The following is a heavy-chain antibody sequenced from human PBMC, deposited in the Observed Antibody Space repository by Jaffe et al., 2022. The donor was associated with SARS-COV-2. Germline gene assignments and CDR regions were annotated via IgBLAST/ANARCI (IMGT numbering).Heavy chain of an antibody. J-gene: IGHJ6*03. CDR1: GGSFSGYY. CDR2: INHSGST. CDR3: ARSTVTTYYYMDV. D-gene: IGHD4-17*01. Sequence: QVQLQQWGAGLLKPSETLSLTCAVYGGSFSGYYWSWIRQPPGKGLEWIGEINHSGSTNYNPSLKSRVTISVDTSKNQFSLKLSSVTAADTAVYYCARSTVTTYYYMDVWGKGTTVTVSS. V-gene: IGHV4-34*01.